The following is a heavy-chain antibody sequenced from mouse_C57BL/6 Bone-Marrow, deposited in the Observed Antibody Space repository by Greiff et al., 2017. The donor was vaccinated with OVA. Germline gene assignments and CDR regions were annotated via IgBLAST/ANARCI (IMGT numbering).Heavy chain of an antibody. CDR2: INPSNGGT. CDR3: ARSARLRRFDY. D-gene: IGHD2-4*01. J-gene: IGHJ2*01. Sequence: VQLQQPGTELVKPGASVKLSCKASGYTFTSYWMHWVKQRPGQGLEWIGNINPSNGGTNYNEKFKSKATLTVDKSSSTAYLQLISLTSEDSAVDYCARSARLRRFDYWGQGTTLTVSS. V-gene: IGHV1-53*01. CDR1: GYTFTSYW.